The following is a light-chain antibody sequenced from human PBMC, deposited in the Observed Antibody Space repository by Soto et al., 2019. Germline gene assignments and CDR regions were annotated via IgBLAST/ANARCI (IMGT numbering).Light chain of an antibody. V-gene: IGLV2-14*01. Sequence: QSALTPPASVSGSPGQSITISCTGTSSYVGGYNYVSLYQQHPGKAPKLMMYDVSNRPSGVSNRFSGSKSGNTASLTISGLQAEDEADYYCSSYTSSSTVVFGGGTKLTVL. CDR2: DVS. CDR1: SSYVGGYNY. J-gene: IGLJ2*01. CDR3: SSYTSSSTVV.